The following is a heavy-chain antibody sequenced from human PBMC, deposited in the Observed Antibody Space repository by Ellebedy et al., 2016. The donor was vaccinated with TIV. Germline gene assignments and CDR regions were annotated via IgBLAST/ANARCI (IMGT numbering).Heavy chain of an antibody. CDR2: IWSGGSEK. Sequence: GESLKISCAASGFTFNSHAMHWVRQAPGKGLEWVAQIWSGGSEKYYAASVKGRFTVSRDNSKNVVYLQMNSLRAEDTAVYYCARDGQQAAPYAMDVWGQGTTVTVSS. D-gene: IGHD6-13*01. J-gene: IGHJ6*02. V-gene: IGHV3-33*08. CDR1: GFTFNSHA. CDR3: ARDGQQAAPYAMDV.